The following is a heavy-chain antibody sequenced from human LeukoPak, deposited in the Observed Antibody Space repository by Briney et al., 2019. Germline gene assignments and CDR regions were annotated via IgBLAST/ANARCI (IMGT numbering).Heavy chain of an antibody. Sequence: PSETLSLTCTVSGGLISSSSYYWGWIRQPPGKGLEWIGRFYYSERTYYNPSLKSRVTISVDTSKNQFTLKLSSVTAADTAVYYCARGLAAAGTLVFDPWGQGTLVTVSS. CDR1: GGLISSSSYY. J-gene: IGHJ5*02. D-gene: IGHD6-13*01. CDR3: ARGLAAAGTLVFDP. CDR2: FYYSERT. V-gene: IGHV4-39*06.